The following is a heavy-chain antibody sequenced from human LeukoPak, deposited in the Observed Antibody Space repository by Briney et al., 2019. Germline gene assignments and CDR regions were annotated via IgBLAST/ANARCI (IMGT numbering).Heavy chain of an antibody. CDR3: ASAKSDCSSTSCPFDY. J-gene: IGHJ4*02. CDR2: IYSGGST. D-gene: IGHD2-2*01. V-gene: IGHV3-66*02. CDR1: GCTVSSNY. Sequence: GRSLRLSCAASGCTVSSNYMSWVRQAPGKGLEWVSVIYSGGSTYYADSVKGRFTISRDNSKNTLYLQMNSLRAEDTAVYYCASAKSDCSSTSCPFDYWGQGTLVTVSS.